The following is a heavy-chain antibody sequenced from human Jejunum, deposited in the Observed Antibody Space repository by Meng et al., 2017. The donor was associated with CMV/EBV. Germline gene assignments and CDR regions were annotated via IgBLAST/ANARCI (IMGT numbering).Heavy chain of an antibody. D-gene: IGHD2-15*01. CDR2: ISGNSGRT. J-gene: IGHJ4*02. CDR1: FTFFPSS. CDR3: VRDQLVVVPVGGFDS. Sequence: FTFFPSSMSWVRQAPGKGLEWVSSISGNSGRTVYADSVEGRFIITRDESENTLNLFMRGLRPNDSATYYCVRDQLVVVPVGGFDSWGQGTLVTVSS. V-gene: IGHV3-23*01.